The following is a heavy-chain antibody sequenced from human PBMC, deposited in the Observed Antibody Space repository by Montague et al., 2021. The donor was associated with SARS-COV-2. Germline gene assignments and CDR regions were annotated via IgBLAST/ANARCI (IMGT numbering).Heavy chain of an antibody. CDR1: GGSLSGHH. D-gene: IGHD1/OR15-1a*01. J-gene: IGHJ4*02. Sequence: SQTLSLTCTVSGGSLSGHHWSWIRQPPGKGLEWIGYIFHSGNTNYNPSLKSRVTFSVDTSKNQFSLRLTSVTAADTAVYYCARLNWDNDSVFDSWGQGAVVAVSS. CDR3: ARLNWDNDSVFDS. CDR2: IFHSGNT. V-gene: IGHV4-59*11.